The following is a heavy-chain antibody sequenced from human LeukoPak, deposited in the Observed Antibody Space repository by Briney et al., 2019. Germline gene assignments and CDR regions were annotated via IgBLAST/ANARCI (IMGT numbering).Heavy chain of an antibody. J-gene: IGHJ4*02. CDR1: GYTFTGHY. CDR2: VSPYSGDT. D-gene: IGHD6-13*01. CDR3: ARVRIEAAGRGLDY. V-gene: IGHV1-2*02. Sequence: GASVKVSCKASGYTFTGHYMHWVRQAPGQALEWMGWVSPYSGDTNYAQYFEGRVTMTRDTSMSTAFMELSRLTSDDTAVCYCARVRIEAAGRGLDYWGQGTLVTVSS.